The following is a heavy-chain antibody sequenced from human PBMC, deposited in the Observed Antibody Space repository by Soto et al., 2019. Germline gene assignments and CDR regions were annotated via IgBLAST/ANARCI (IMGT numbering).Heavy chain of an antibody. CDR3: AREGSSSGLLFDY. Sequence: SVKVSCKASGGTFSSYAISWLRQAPGQGLEWMGGIIPIFGTANYAQKFQGRVTITADESTSTAYMELSSLRSEDTAVYYCAREGSSSGLLFDYWGQGTLVTVSS. CDR1: GGTFSSYA. J-gene: IGHJ4*02. V-gene: IGHV1-69*13. D-gene: IGHD6-6*01. CDR2: IIPIFGTA.